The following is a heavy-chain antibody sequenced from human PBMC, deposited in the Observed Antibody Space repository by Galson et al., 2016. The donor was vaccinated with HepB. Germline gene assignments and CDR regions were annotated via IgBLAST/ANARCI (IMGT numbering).Heavy chain of an antibody. CDR1: GAPISSGGFY. V-gene: IGHV4-61*02. J-gene: IGHJ3*01. CDR2: IYSRTT. CDR3: ARHRSSNSSVIVVFDL. Sequence: SLTCTVSGAPISSGGFYWNWIRQSAGKGLEGIGRIYSRTTNYNPSLKSRVTISVDTSMNTFSLELTSVTAADTAIYYCARHRSSNSSVIVVFDLWGQGTMVTVSS. D-gene: IGHD6-6*01.